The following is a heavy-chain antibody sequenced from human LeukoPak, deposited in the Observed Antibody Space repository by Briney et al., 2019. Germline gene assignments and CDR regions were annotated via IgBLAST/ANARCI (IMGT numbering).Heavy chain of an antibody. Sequence: PSETLSLTCTVSGGSISDYSWSWIRQPPGKGLEWIGNIYYSGSVNHNPSLKSRVTISVDTSKNQFSLNLSSVTAADTAVYYCARAQNSGYAWAAFDIWGQGTMVTVSS. CDR2: IYYSGSV. V-gene: IGHV4-59*12. CDR1: GGSISDYS. D-gene: IGHD5-12*01. J-gene: IGHJ3*02. CDR3: ARAQNSGYAWAAFDI.